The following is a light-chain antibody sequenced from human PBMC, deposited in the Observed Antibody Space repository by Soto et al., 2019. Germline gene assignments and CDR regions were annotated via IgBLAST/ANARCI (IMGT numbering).Light chain of an antibody. V-gene: IGKV1-39*01. CDR2: AAS. Sequence: DIQMTQSPSSLSASVGDRVTITFRASQSISSYLNWYQHKPGKDPKLLIFAASSLQSGVPSRFSGSGSGTDFTLTISSLQPEDFATYYCQQSYSTSITFGQGTRLEIK. J-gene: IGKJ5*01. CDR1: QSISSY. CDR3: QQSYSTSIT.